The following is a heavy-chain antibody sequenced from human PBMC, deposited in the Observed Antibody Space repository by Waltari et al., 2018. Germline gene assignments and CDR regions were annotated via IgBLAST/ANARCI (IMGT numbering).Heavy chain of an antibody. CDR1: GFGFGDYG. J-gene: IGHJ4*02. Sequence: EVHLAESGGGVVPPGGSLRLSCTSSGFGFGDYGMPWVRQAPGKGLEWVSRINVDGGYISYGDSVKGRFTISRDNAKNTVFLQLNSLRADDTAVYFCARKAGSGYPYGPFYYDNWGQGTLVTVSS. CDR3: ARKAGSGYPYGPFYYDN. D-gene: IGHD5-12*01. CDR2: INVDGGYI. V-gene: IGHV3-74*01.